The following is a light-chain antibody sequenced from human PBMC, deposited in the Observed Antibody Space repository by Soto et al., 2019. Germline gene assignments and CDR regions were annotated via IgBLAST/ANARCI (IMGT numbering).Light chain of an antibody. CDR3: QQRSNWPPT. J-gene: IGKJ1*01. V-gene: IGKV3-11*01. Sequence: IGLTQSPATLSLSPGERATLSCRASQSISSYLAWYQQKPGQAPRLLIYDASNRATGIPARFSGSGSGTDFTLTISSLEPEDFAVYYCQQRSNWPPTFGQGTKVDIK. CDR1: QSISSY. CDR2: DAS.